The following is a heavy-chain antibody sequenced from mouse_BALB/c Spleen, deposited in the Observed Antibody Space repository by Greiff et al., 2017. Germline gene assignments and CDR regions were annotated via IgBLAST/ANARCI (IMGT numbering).Heavy chain of an antibody. CDR3: ARAGGNYYAMDY. D-gene: IGHD2-1*01. Sequence: EVQGVESGGGLVQPGGSRKLSCAASGFTFTSFGMHWVRQAPEKGLEWVAYISSGSSTIYYADTVKGRFTISRDNPKNTLFLQMTSLRSEDTAMYYCARAGGNYYAMDYWGQGTSVNGSS. V-gene: IGHV5-17*02. CDR1: GFTFTSFG. J-gene: IGHJ4*01. CDR2: ISSGSSTI.